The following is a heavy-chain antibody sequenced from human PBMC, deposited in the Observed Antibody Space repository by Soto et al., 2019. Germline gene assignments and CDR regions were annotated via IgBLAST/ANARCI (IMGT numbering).Heavy chain of an antibody. J-gene: IGHJ6*03. D-gene: IGHD3-3*01. V-gene: IGHV1-8*01. CDR2: MNPNSGNT. CDR3: ARGLTPNYDFWSGYYTDYYYYYYMDV. Sequence: ASVKVSCKASGYTFTSYVINWVRKATGQGLEWMGWMNPNSGNTGYAQKFQGRVTMTRNTSISTAYMELSSLRSEDTAVYYCARGLTPNYDFWSGYYTDYYYYYYMDVWGKGTTVTVSS. CDR1: GYTFTSYV.